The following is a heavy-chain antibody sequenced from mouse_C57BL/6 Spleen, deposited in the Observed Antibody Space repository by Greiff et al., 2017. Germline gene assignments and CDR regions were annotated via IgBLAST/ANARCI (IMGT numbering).Heavy chain of an antibody. J-gene: IGHJ3*01. Sequence: QVQLKESVAELVRPGASVKLSCKASGYTFTDYYLNWVTQRPGQGLAWIARIYPGSGNTYYNEKFNGKATLTAENSSSTAYMHLSSVTSEDSAVYFCARPLYYDYDEGFAYWGQGTLVTVSA. CDR1: GYTFTDYY. CDR2: IYPGSGNT. D-gene: IGHD2-4*01. V-gene: IGHV1-76*01. CDR3: ARPLYYDYDEGFAY.